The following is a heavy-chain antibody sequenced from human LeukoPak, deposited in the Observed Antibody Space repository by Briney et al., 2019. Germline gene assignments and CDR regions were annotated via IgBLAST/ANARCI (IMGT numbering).Heavy chain of an antibody. D-gene: IGHD5-18*01. Sequence: GGSLRLSCAASGFTFSSYAMSWVRQAPGKGLEWVSAISGSGGSTYYADSVKGRFTISRDNSKNTLYLQMNSLRAEDTAVYYCARTRGYSYGYLDYWGQGILVTVSS. J-gene: IGHJ4*02. CDR2: ISGSGGST. CDR3: ARTRGYSYGYLDY. CDR1: GFTFSSYA. V-gene: IGHV3-23*01.